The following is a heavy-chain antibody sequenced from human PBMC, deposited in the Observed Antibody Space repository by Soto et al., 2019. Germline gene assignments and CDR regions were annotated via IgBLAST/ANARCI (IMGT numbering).Heavy chain of an antibody. J-gene: IGHJ4*02. CDR2: IYYSGST. Sequence: PSETLSLTCTVSGVSISSGGYYWSWIRQHPGKGLEWIGYIYYSGSTYYNPSLKSRVTISVDTSKNQFSLKLSSVTAADTAVYYCARDVRITIFGVVTSIDYWGQGTLVTVSS. CDR1: GVSISSGGYY. CDR3: ARDVRITIFGVVTSIDY. V-gene: IGHV4-31*03. D-gene: IGHD3-3*01.